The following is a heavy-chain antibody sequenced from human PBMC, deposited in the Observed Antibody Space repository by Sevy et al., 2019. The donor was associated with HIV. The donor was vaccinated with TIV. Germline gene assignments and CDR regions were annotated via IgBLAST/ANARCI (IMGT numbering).Heavy chain of an antibody. J-gene: IGHJ4*02. CDR1: GFTFNTYN. D-gene: IGHD1-26*01. V-gene: IGHV3-21*01. CDR2: ISYLSNYI. Sequence: GESLKISCAASGFTFNTYNMNWVRQAPGKGLEWVSSISYLSNYIYYADSMKGRFTISRDNAKNSLYLQMNSLRADDTAIYYCARGPPDGSYDYFDNWGQGTLVTVSS. CDR3: ARGPPDGSYDYFDN.